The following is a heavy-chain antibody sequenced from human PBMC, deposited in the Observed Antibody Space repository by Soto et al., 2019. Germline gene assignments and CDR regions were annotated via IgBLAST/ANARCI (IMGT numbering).Heavy chain of an antibody. CDR1: GGTFSSYA. V-gene: IGHV1-69*13. CDR3: ARDFRPIAAAGTNYYYYYGMDV. CDR2: IIPIFGTA. Sequence: ASVTVSCKASGGTFSSYAISWVRQAPGQGLEWMGGIIPIFGTANYAQKFQGRVTITADESTSTAYMELSSLRSEDTAVYYCARDFRPIAAAGTNYYYYYGMDVWGQGTTVTVSS. J-gene: IGHJ6*02. D-gene: IGHD6-13*01.